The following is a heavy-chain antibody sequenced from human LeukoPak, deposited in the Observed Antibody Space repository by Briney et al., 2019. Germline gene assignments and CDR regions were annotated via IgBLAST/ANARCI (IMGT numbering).Heavy chain of an antibody. CDR3: ARESEMATIVSSYAFDI. CDR2: INSDGSST. V-gene: IGHV3-74*01. J-gene: IGHJ3*02. Sequence: GGSLRLSCAASGLTFSGYWMHWVRQGPGKGLVWVSRINSDGSSTSYADSVKGRFTISRDNAKNTLYLQMNSLRAEDTAVYYCARESEMATIVSSYAFDIWGQGTMVTVSS. CDR1: GLTFSGYW. D-gene: IGHD5-24*01.